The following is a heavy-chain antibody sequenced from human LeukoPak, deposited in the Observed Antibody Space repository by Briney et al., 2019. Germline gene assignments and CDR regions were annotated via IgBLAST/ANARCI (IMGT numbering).Heavy chain of an antibody. V-gene: IGHV3-21*01. J-gene: IGHJ4*02. CDR3: ASDFNDCSSTSCPFDY. Sequence: GGSLRLSCAASGFTFSSYSMNWVRQAPGKGLEWVSSISSSSSYIYYADSVKGRFTISRDNAKNSLYLQMNSLRAEDTAVYYCASDFNDCSSTSCPFDYWGQGTLVTVSS. D-gene: IGHD2-2*01. CDR1: GFTFSSYS. CDR2: ISSSSSYI.